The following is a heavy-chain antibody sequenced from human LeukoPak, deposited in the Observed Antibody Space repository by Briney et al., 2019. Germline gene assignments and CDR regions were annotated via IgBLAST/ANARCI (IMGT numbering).Heavy chain of an antibody. D-gene: IGHD2-15*01. CDR2: IKSDGST. J-gene: IGHJ6*03. CDR3: AKDWRRIVVVGPITRHGNYMDV. CDR1: GFTFSSYW. V-gene: IGHV3-74*01. Sequence: PGGSLRLSCAASGFTFSSYWMHWVRQTPGKGLVWVSRIKSDGSTIYADSVKGRFTISRDNAKNTLYLQMNGLRPEDTAVYYCAKDWRRIVVVGPITRHGNYMDVWGKGTTVTISS.